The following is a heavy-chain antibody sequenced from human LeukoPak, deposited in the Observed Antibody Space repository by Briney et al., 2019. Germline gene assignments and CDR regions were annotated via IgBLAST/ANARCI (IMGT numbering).Heavy chain of an antibody. Sequence: PGGSLRLSCAASGFTFSSYAMHWVRQAPGKGLEWVAVISYDGSNKYYADSVKGRFTISRDNSKNTLYLQMNSLRAEDTAVYYCAREGTYSNYVQYYYYGMDVWGQGTTVTVSS. V-gene: IGHV3-30-3*01. D-gene: IGHD4-4*01. CDR2: ISYDGSNK. CDR1: GFTFSSYA. CDR3: AREGTYSNYVQYYYYGMDV. J-gene: IGHJ6*02.